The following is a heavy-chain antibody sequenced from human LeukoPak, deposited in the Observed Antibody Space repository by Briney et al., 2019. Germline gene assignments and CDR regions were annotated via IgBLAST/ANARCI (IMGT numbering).Heavy chain of an antibody. V-gene: IGHV4-34*01. D-gene: IGHD3-3*01. J-gene: IGHJ4*02. CDR2: INHSGST. Sequence: SETLSLTCAVYGGSFSGYYWSWIRQPPGKGLEWIGEINHSGSTNYNPSLKSRVTISVDTSKNQFSLKLSSVTAADTAVYYCARGNPSTYYDFWSGYHKANFDYWGQGTLVTVSS. CDR3: ARGNPSTYYDFWSGYHKANFDY. CDR1: GGSFSGYY.